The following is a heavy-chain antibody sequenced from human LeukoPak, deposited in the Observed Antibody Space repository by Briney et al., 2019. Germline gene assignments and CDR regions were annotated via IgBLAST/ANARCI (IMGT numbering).Heavy chain of an antibody. J-gene: IGHJ4*02. Sequence: GGSLRLSCVVSGISLSNYAMTRVRQAPGKGLEWVSYISERGGSTTYADSVKGRFTISRDTSLNTLYLQMNNLRAEDTAAYFCAKRGVVIRGLLVIGYHQEAYHYDFWGQGVLVTVSS. V-gene: IGHV3-23*01. CDR3: AKRGVVIRGLLVIGYHQEAYHYDF. CDR2: ISERGGST. D-gene: IGHD3-10*01. CDR1: GISLSNYA.